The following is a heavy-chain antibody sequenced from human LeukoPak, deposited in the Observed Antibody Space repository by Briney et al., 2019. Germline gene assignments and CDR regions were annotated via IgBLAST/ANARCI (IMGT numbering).Heavy chain of an antibody. CDR1: GFTFGDYA. Sequence: GGSLRLSCTASGFTFGDYAMNWFRQAPGKGLEWVGFIRSKAYGGTTEYAASVKGRFTISRDDSKSIAYLQMNSLKTEDTAVYYCTRVLRGYGGYYFDYWGQGTLVTVSS. V-gene: IGHV3-49*03. D-gene: IGHD4-23*01. CDR3: TRVLRGYGGYYFDY. J-gene: IGHJ4*02. CDR2: IRSKAYGGTT.